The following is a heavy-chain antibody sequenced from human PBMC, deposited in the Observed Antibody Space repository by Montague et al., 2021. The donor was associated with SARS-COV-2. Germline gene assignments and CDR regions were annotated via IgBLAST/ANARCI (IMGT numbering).Heavy chain of an antibody. Sequence: SLRLSCAVSGFTFSNAWMSWVRQAPEKGLEWVCRIKSKGDGETTDYAAPAKGRFTISRDDSKNTVYLQMNSLRTEDTAVYYCSTGGPLKAGDIVLIPDYWGQGTLVTVSS. CDR3: STGGPLKAGDIVLIPDY. CDR2: IKSKGDGETT. CDR1: GFTFSNAW. J-gene: IGHJ4*02. D-gene: IGHD2-8*01. V-gene: IGHV3-15*01.